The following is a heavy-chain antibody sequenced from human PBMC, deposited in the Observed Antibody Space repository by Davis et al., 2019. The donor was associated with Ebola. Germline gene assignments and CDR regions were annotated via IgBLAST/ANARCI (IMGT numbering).Heavy chain of an antibody. V-gene: IGHV4-34*01. D-gene: IGHD6-13*01. CDR1: GGSFSGYY. Sequence: SETLSLTCAVYGGSFSGYYWSWIRQPPGKELEWIGEINHSGSTNYNPSLKSRVTISVDTSKNQFSLKLSSVTAADTAVYYCARNGGSSSWYGSWWFDPWGQGTLVTVSS. J-gene: IGHJ5*02. CDR2: INHSGST. CDR3: ARNGGSSSWYGSWWFDP.